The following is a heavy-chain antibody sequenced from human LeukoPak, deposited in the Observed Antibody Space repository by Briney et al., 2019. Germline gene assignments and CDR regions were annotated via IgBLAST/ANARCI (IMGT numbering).Heavy chain of an antibody. D-gene: IGHD5-12*01. CDR1: GYTFTSYG. J-gene: IGHJ4*02. CDR2: ISAYNGNT. V-gene: IGHV1-18*01. CDR3: ARVLGYSGYPTYFDY. Sequence: ASVKVSCKASGYTFTSYGISWVRQAPGQGLEWMGWISAYNGNTNYALKLQGRVTMTTDTSTSTAYMELRSLRSDDTAVYYCARVLGYSGYPTYFDYRGQGTLVTVSS.